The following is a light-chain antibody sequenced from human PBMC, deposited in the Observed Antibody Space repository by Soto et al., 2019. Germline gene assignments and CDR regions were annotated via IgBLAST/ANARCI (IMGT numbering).Light chain of an antibody. CDR1: HNIDRY. J-gene: IGKJ2*01. CDR3: RQSYGSPYT. Sequence: DIQMTQSPSSVSASVGDRVTITCRSSHNIDRYLDWYQQKPEKAPNLLIYLSSDLQSGAPARFSGSGFGTEFTLTISSLRPEDIATYYCRQSYGSPYTFGQGTKVDIK. CDR2: LSS. V-gene: IGKV1-39*01.